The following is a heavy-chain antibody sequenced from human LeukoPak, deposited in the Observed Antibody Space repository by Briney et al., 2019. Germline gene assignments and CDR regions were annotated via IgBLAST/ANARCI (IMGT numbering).Heavy chain of an antibody. CDR2: IRYDGSKK. CDR3: TKSFGPVIAAAGAGTD. D-gene: IGHD6-13*01. V-gene: IGHV3-30*02. J-gene: IGHJ4*02. CDR1: GFTFSSYG. Sequence: GGSLRLSCAASGFTFSSYGMHWVRQAPGKGLEWVTFIRYDGSKKYYADSVKGRFTISRDNSKNTLYLQMNSLRPEDTAVYYCTKSFGPVIAAAGAGTDWGQGTLVTVSS.